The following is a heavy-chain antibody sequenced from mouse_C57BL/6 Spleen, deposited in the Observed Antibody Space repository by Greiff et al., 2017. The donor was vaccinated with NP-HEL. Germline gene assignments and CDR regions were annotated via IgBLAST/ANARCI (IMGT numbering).Heavy chain of an antibody. J-gene: IGHJ2*01. CDR1: GYSITSGYY. CDR3: ARDNNYFDY. Sequence: VQLKESGPGLVKPSQSLSLTCSVTGYSITSGYYWNWIRQFPGNKLEWMGYISYDGSNNYNPSLKNRISITRDTSKNQFFLKLNSVTTEDTATYYCARDNNYFDYWGQGTTLTVSS. CDR2: ISYDGSN. V-gene: IGHV3-6*01.